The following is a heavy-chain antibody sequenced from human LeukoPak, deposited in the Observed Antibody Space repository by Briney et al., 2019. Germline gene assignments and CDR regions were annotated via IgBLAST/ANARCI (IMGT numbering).Heavy chain of an antibody. CDR3: VRGTGY. J-gene: IGHJ4*02. Sequence: GGSLRLSCSVSGFTFSTYVMHCVREAPGKGLEYVSAISSNGDNTYYADSVKGRFTISRDNSKNTLYLQMSSLRADDMAVYYCVRGTGYWGQGTLVTVSS. V-gene: IGHV3-64D*06. CDR2: ISSNGDNT. CDR1: GFTFSTYV.